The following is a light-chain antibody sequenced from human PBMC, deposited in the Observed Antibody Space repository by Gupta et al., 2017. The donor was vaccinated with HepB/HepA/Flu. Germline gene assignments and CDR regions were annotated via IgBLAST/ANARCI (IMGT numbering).Light chain of an antibody. V-gene: IGLV3-1*01. J-gene: IGLJ2*01. CDR1: KLGDKY. Sequence: SYALTQPPSVSVSPGQTASNTCSGDKLGDKYASWYQQKPGQAPILVIYQDGERPSGIPERFSGSNSGNTATLTISGTQAVDEADYYCQAWDSSTDVVFGGGTRLTVL. CDR2: QDG. CDR3: QAWDSSTDVV.